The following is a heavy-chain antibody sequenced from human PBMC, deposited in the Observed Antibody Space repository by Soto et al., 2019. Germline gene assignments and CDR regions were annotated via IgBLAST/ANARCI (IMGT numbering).Heavy chain of an antibody. J-gene: IGHJ6*02. D-gene: IGHD1-26*01. Sequence: GGSLRLSCAASGFTFSSYSMNWVRQAPGKGLEWVSSISSSSSYIYYADSVKGRFTISRDNAKNSLYLQMNSLRAEDTAVYYCARDPSKVLGATKNGMDVWGQGNTVTVSS. CDR2: ISSSSSYI. V-gene: IGHV3-21*01. CDR1: GFTFSSYS. CDR3: ARDPSKVLGATKNGMDV.